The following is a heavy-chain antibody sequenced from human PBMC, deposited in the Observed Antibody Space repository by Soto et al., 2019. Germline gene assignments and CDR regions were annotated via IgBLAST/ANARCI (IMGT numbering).Heavy chain of an antibody. CDR2: HYNDGST. CDR1: RGSRSSGGYY. V-gene: IGHV4-31*03. CDR3: ERARYAGKLIDD. D-gene: IGHD6-13*01. J-gene: IGHJ4*01. Sequence: TPALTCTVSRGSRSSGGYYWTGVRPNPKKGLEGIGYHYNDGSTIYNPALQSRAVISVDKPKNHLFLNFRSVTAADTAVYYCERARYAGKLIDDWGQGTPVIVSA.